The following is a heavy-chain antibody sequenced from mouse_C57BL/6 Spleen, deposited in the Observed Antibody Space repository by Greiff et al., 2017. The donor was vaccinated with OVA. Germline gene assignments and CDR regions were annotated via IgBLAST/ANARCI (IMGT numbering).Heavy chain of an antibody. CDR3: ARFPDGLYAMDY. D-gene: IGHD2-3*01. J-gene: IGHJ4*01. CDR1: GYTFTSYW. CDR2: IQPNSGST. Sequence: VQLQQPGAELVKPGASVKLSCKASGYTFTSYWMHWVKQRPGQGLEWIGMIQPNSGSTNYNEKLKSKATLTVDKSSSTAYMQLSSLTSEDSAVYYCARFPDGLYAMDYWGQGTSVTVSS. V-gene: IGHV1-64*01.